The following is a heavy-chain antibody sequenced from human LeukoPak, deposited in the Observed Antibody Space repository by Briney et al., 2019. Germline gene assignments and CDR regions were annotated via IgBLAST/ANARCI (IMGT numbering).Heavy chain of an antibody. D-gene: IGHD3-3*02. Sequence: GGSLRLSCAASGFTFSSYEMNWVRQAPGEGLEWVSYISSSGSTIYYADSVKGRFTISRDNAKNSLYLQMNSLRAEDTAVYYCARRLPIFGVAPDYWGQGTLVTVSS. J-gene: IGHJ4*02. CDR1: GFTFSSYE. V-gene: IGHV3-48*03. CDR3: ARRLPIFGVAPDY. CDR2: ISSSGSTI.